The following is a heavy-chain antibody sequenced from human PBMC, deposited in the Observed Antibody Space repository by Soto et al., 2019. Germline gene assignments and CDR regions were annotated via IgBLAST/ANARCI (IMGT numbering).Heavy chain of an antibody. CDR1: GFRFSDHS. J-gene: IGHJ4*02. V-gene: IGHV3-48*02. D-gene: IGHD2-21*02. CDR2: ISSNGAIT. Sequence: LVESGGGSIHPGGSLRLSCEGSGFRFSDHSMNWVRQAPGKGLQWISYISSNGAITYYAYSVKGRFTVSRDNANNALFLQMNSLGYDDTATYYCARLPKGSLVTAWGQGARVTVSS. CDR3: ARLPKGSLVTA.